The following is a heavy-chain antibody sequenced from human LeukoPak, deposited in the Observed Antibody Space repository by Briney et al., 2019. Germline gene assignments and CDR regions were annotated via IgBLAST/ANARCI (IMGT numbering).Heavy chain of an antibody. J-gene: IGHJ3*02. V-gene: IGHV4-34*01. D-gene: IGHD3-9*01. CDR3: ARGGLRYFDWLHNAFDI. Sequence: PSETLSLTCGVYGGSFSGYYWSWIRQPPGKGLEWIGEINHSGSTNHNPSLKSRVTISVDTSKNNFSLKLTSVTAADTAVYYCARGGLRYFDWLHNAFDIWGQGTMVTVSS. CDR2: INHSGST. CDR1: GGSFSGYY.